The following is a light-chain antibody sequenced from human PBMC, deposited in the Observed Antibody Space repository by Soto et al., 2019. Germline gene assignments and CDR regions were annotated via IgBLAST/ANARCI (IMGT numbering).Light chain of an antibody. CDR2: GAS. J-gene: IGKJ4*01. CDR3: QQYGISPLT. CDR1: QSVSSNY. V-gene: IGKV3-20*01. Sequence: EIVLTQSPGTLSLSPGERATLSCRASQSVSSNYLAWYQQRPGQAPGLLISGASSRATGIPDGFSGSGSGTDFTLTIIRLEPEDFAVYYCQQYGISPLTFGGGTKVEIK.